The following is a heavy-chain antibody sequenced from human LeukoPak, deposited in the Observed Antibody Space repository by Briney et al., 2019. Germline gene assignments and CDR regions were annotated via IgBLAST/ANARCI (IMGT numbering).Heavy chain of an antibody. J-gene: IGHJ4*02. V-gene: IGHV3-53*01. D-gene: IGHD4/OR15-4a*01. CDR1: GFTFSSNS. CDR3: ARRAGAYSHPYDY. CDR2: IYSGTI. Sequence: GGSLRLSCTVSGFTFSSNSMSWVRQAPGKGLEWVSFIYSGTIHYSDSVKSRFTISRDNSKNTLYLQMNSLRAEDTAVYYCARRAGAYSHPYDYWGQGTLVTVSS.